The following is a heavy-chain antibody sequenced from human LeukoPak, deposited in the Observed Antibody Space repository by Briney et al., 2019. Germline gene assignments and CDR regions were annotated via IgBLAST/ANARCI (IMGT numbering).Heavy chain of an antibody. Sequence: GESLHISCKVSGSSFTNYWITWVRQVPGKGLEWMGRIDPSDSYTNYSPSFQGHVTISADKSISTAYLQWSSLKASDTAKYYCAKLGDSGSLDYWGQGTLVTVSS. CDR3: AKLGDSGSLDY. V-gene: IGHV5-10-1*01. CDR1: GSSFTNYW. J-gene: IGHJ4*02. D-gene: IGHD3-10*01. CDR2: IDPSDSYT.